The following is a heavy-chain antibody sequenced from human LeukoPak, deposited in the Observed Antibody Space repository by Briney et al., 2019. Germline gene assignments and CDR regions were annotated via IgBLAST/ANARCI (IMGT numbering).Heavy chain of an antibody. Sequence: GGSLRLSCAASGFTFSSYAMSWVRQAPGKGLEWVSAISGSGGSTYHADSVKGRFTISRDNSKNTLYLQMNSLRAEDTAVYYCAKGSSSSRGYFDYWGQGTLVTVSS. CDR2: ISGSGGST. D-gene: IGHD6-6*01. CDR3: AKGSSSSRGYFDY. CDR1: GFTFSSYA. J-gene: IGHJ4*02. V-gene: IGHV3-23*01.